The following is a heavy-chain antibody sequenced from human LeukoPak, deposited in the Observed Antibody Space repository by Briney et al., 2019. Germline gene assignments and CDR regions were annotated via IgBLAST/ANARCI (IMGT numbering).Heavy chain of an antibody. V-gene: IGHV4-61*01. D-gene: IGHD4-17*01. Sequence: KASETLSLTCSVSGGSVSSGNYYWSWIRQPPGRGLEWIAYIFYTGSTNYNPSLKSRVTMSVDTSKNQFSLKLSSVTAADTAVYYCARVHQNDYGDYGGFDYWGQGTLVTVSS. J-gene: IGHJ4*02. CDR3: ARVHQNDYGDYGGFDY. CDR2: IFYTGST. CDR1: GGSVSSGNYY.